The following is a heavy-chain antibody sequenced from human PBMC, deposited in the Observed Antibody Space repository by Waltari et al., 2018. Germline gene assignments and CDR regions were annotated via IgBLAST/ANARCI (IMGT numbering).Heavy chain of an antibody. CDR1: GYTFTGYY. D-gene: IGHD3-10*01. CDR3: ARDLWGSGSYPSDAFDI. V-gene: IGHV1-2*06. CDR2: INPNSGGT. Sequence: QVQLVQSGAEVKKPGASVKVSCKASGYTFTGYYMHWVRQAPGQGLEWMGRINPNSGGTNYAQKFQGRVTMTRDTSISTAYMELSRLRSDDTAVYYCARDLWGSGSYPSDAFDIWGQGTMVTVSS. J-gene: IGHJ3*02.